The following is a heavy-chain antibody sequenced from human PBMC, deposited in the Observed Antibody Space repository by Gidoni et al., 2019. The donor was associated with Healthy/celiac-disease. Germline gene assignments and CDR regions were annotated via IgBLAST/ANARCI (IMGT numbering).Heavy chain of an antibody. CDR3: ATFSGDAFDI. CDR2: IFYSGNT. J-gene: IGHJ3*02. Sequence: QVQLQESGPGLVKPSATLSLTCTVSGGSISSFYWSWIRQPPGKGLEWIGYIFYSGNTNYNPSLKSRVTISVDRSKNQFSLKLSSVTAADTAVYYCATFSGDAFDIWGQGTMVTVSS. V-gene: IGHV4-59*01. CDR1: GGSISSFY.